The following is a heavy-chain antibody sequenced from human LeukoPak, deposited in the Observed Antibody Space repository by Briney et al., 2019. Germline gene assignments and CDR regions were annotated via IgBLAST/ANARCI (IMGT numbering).Heavy chain of an antibody. CDR3: AADRRRITIFGVGSDAFDI. Sequence: ASVKVSCKASGFTFTSSAMQWVRQARGQRIGWIGWIVVGSGNTNYAQKFQERVTITRDRSTSTAYMELSSLRSEDTAVYYCAADRRRITIFGVGSDAFDIWGQGTMVTVSS. CDR1: GFTFTSSA. CDR2: IVVGSGNT. J-gene: IGHJ3*02. D-gene: IGHD3-3*01. V-gene: IGHV1-58*02.